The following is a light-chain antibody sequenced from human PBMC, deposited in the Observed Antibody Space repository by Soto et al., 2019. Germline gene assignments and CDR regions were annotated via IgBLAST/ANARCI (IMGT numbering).Light chain of an antibody. CDR1: QSISSY. J-gene: IGKJ1*01. Sequence: EIVLTQSPATLPLSPGEGATLSCRASQSISSYLAWYQQKPGQAPRLLIYDASSRATGITARFSGSGSGTDFTLTISSLEPEDFAVYYCQQRSDWPPWTVGQGTKVEIK. V-gene: IGKV3-11*01. CDR2: DAS. CDR3: QQRSDWPPWT.